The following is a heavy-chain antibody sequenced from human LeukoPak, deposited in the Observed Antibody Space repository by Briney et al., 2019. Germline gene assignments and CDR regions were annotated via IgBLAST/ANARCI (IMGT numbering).Heavy chain of an antibody. V-gene: IGHV4-38-2*02. CDR2: IYHSGST. CDR1: GYSISSGYY. CDR3: ARSSWSLFDY. D-gene: IGHD1-26*01. Sequence: PSETLSLTCTVSGYSISSGYYWGWIRPPPGKGLEWIGSIYHSGSTYYNPSLKSRVTVSVDTSKNQFSLKLSSVTAADTAVFYCARSSWSLFDYWGQGTLVTVSS. J-gene: IGHJ4*02.